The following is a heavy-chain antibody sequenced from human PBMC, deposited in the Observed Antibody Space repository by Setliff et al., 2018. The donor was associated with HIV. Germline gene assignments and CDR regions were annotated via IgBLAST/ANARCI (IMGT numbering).Heavy chain of an antibody. CDR1: GFTFSNYA. CDR2: LSGGST. D-gene: IGHD5-18*01. J-gene: IGHJ4*02. CDR3: ASIELAAMVPVDY. Sequence: GGSLRLSCAASGFTFSNYAMSWVRQAPGKGLEWVSLLSGGSTYYAPSVRGRFTTSRENSKNTLYLQMNSLRAEDTAVYYCASIELAAMVPVDYWGQGTLVTVSS. V-gene: IGHV3-23*01.